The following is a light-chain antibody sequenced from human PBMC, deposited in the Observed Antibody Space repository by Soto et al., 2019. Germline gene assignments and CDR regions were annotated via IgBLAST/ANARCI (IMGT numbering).Light chain of an antibody. J-gene: IGLJ2*01. CDR1: YSNIGAGFH. CDR2: GNN. V-gene: IGLV1-40*01. CDR3: QSYDSSLSAWI. Sequence: QSVLTQPPSVSGAPGQRVTMSCTGTYSNIGAGFHVHWYQHVPGTTPKLLIYGNNNRPSGVSDRFSGSRSGTSASLAITGLQAEDEADYYCQSYDSSLSAWIFGGGTKLTVL.